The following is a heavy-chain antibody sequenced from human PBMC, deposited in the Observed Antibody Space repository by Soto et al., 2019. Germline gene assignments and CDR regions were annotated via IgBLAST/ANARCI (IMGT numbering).Heavy chain of an antibody. CDR1: GFTFSSFG. V-gene: IGHV3-23*01. CDR2: ISGSGDSS. D-gene: IGHD2-2*03. CDR3: AKVGIGMFSHKHHLDH. J-gene: IGHJ4*02. Sequence: PGGSLRLSCTASGFTFSSFGMAWVRQAPGKGLEWVSAISGSGDSSYYADSVKDRFTISRDNPTNTLYLQMNNLRAEDTAVYYCAKVGIGMFSHKHHLDHWGQGTQVTVSA.